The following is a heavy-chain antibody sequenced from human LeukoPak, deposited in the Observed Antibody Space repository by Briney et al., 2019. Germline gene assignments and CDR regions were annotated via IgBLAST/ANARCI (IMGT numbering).Heavy chain of an antibody. CDR1: GFTFSSYG. V-gene: IGHV3-30*02. D-gene: IGHD4-17*01. CDR2: IRYDGSNK. CDR3: AKDPSHDYGEYWFDP. J-gene: IGHJ5*02. Sequence: PGGSLRLSCAASGFTFSSYGMHWVRQAPGKGLEWVAFIRYDGSNKYYADSVKGRFTISRDNSKNTLYLQMNSLRAEDTAVYYCAKDPSHDYGEYWFDPWGQGTLVTVS.